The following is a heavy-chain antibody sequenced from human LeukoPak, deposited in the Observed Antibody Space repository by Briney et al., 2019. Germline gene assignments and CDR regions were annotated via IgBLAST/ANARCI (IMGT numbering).Heavy chain of an antibody. CDR1: GFTFSSYS. J-gene: IGHJ3*02. CDR3: ASHDYEAFDI. Sequence: GGSLRLSCAASGFTFSSYSMNLVRQAPGKGLEWVSYISSSGSTIYYADSVKGRFTISRDNAKNSLYLQMNSLRAEDTAVYYCASHDYEAFDIWGQGTMVTVSS. CDR2: ISSSGSTI. V-gene: IGHV3-48*01. D-gene: IGHD4-17*01.